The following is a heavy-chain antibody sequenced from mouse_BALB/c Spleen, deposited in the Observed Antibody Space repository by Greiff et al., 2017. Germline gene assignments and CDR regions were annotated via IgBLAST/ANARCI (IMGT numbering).Heavy chain of an antibody. J-gene: IGHJ2*01. D-gene: IGHD1-1*02. CDR1: GYTFSSYW. CDR2: ILPGSGST. V-gene: IGHV1-9*01. CDR3: ERGGGGGSLFDY. Sequence: QVQLQQSGAELMKPGASVKISCKATGYTFSSYWIEWVKQRPGHGLEWIGEILPGSGSTNYNEKFKGKATFTADTSSNTAYMQLSSLTSEDSAVYYWERGGGGGSLFDYWGQGTTLTVSS.